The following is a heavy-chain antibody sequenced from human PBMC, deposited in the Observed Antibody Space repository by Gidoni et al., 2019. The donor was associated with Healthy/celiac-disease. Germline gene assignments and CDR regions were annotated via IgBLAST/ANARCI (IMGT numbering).Heavy chain of an antibody. Sequence: QVQLQESGPGLVKPSQTLSLTCTVSGGSISSGGYYWRWIRQHPGKGLEWIGYIYYSGSTYYNPSLKSRVTISVDTSKNQFSLKLSSVTAADTAVYYCARGRSYDFWSGYQYDYWGQGTLVTVSS. CDR3: ARGRSYDFWSGYQYDY. CDR1: GGSISSGGYY. J-gene: IGHJ4*02. D-gene: IGHD3-3*01. V-gene: IGHV4-31*03. CDR2: IYYSGST.